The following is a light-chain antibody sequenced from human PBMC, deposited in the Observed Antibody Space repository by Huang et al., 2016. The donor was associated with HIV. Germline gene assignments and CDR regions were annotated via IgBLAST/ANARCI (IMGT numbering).Light chain of an antibody. CDR2: ATS. J-gene: IGKJ1*01. Sequence: ALRITQSPSSLSASTGDKVSITCRASQDINTYLAWYQQKPGKPPSLLIYATSTLQSGVPSRFSGSGSGTDFTLTITHLQSEDFATYYCQQYYSFPLTFGQGSQVEV. CDR1: QDINTY. CDR3: QQYYSFPLT. V-gene: IGKV1-8*01.